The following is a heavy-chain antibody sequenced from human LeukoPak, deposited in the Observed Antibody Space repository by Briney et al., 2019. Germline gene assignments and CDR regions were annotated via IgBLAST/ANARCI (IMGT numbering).Heavy chain of an antibody. Sequence: GGSLRLSCAASGFTFNTYAMGWVRQAPGKGLEWVSSIGAGGYGTYYTDSVMGRITISRDNSRSMLYLQMNSLRAEDTALYYCAKADMKTVRVYDYWGQGTLVTVSS. CDR2: IGAGGYGT. V-gene: IGHV3-23*01. CDR1: GFTFNTYA. CDR3: AKADMKTVRVYDY. D-gene: IGHD2-8*01. J-gene: IGHJ4*02.